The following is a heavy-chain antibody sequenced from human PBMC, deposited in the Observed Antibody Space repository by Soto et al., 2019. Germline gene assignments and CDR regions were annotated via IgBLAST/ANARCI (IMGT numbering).Heavy chain of an antibody. J-gene: IGHJ4*02. Sequence: QVQLVQSGAEVKKPGASVKVSCKASGYSFTAYYLHWVRQAPGQGLEWMGWINPNSGGTDFAQKFQGRVTMTRDTSISTADMELSRLRSDDTAVYYCATSPYCSGASCYSAYWGQGTLVTVSS. V-gene: IGHV1-2*02. D-gene: IGHD2-15*01. CDR3: ATSPYCSGASCYSAY. CDR2: INPNSGGT. CDR1: GYSFTAYY.